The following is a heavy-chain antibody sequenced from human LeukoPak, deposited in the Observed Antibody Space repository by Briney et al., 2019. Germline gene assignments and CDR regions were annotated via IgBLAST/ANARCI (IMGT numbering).Heavy chain of an antibody. J-gene: IGHJ4*02. CDR3: ARDPGVVAFHYFDF. Sequence: PGGSLRASCAASGFTFSSHAMAWVRQAPGKGLEWVSAIGGLGGSTYYGDSVRGRFTISRDNSKNTVYLQMDSLRAEDTAVYYCARDPGVVAFHYFDFWGQGTRITVSS. CDR2: IGGLGGST. V-gene: IGHV3-23*01. CDR1: GFTFSSHA. D-gene: IGHD3-3*01.